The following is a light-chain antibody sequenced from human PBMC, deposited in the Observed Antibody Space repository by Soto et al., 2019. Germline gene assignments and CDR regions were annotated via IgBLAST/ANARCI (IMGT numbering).Light chain of an antibody. J-gene: IGKJ1*01. CDR1: QSVSSSY. CDR3: QQYGSSPPT. CDR2: GAS. Sequence: EIVLTQSPDTLSLSPGEGATLSCRASQSVSSSYLAWYQQKPGQAPRLLIYGASSRATGIPDRFSGSGSGTDFTLTISRLEPEDFAVYYCQQYGSSPPTFGQGTKVE. V-gene: IGKV3-20*01.